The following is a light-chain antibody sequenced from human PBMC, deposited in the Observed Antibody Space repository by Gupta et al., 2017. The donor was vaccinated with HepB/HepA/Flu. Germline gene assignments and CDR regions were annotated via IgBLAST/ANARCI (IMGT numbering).Light chain of an antibody. CDR1: SSDVGGYNH. J-gene: IGLJ1*01. CDR3: CSYVSRNSFV. V-gene: IGLV2-11*01. CDR2: DVS. Sequence: QSALTQPRSVSGSPGASVAISCTGTSSDVGGYNHVSWYQQYPGKAPKLMLYDVSKRPSGVPDRFSGSKSGNTASLTISGLQAEDEADYYCCSYVSRNSFVFGTGTKVTAL.